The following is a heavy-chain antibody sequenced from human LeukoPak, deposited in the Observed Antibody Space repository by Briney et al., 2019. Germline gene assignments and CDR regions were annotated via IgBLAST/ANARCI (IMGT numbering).Heavy chain of an antibody. CDR1: GGSVSGYY. CDR3: ARGAAGTAMPYFDY. V-gene: IGHV4-34*01. D-gene: IGHD5-18*01. Sequence: PSETLSLTCAVSGGSVSGYYWSWVRQSPGKGLEWLGEINQFGSTNYNYNLSLKSRVTITVDTSKNQFSLRLSSVTAADTAVYYCARGAAGTAMPYFDYWGQGTQVTVSS. CDR2: INQFGSTNY. J-gene: IGHJ4*02.